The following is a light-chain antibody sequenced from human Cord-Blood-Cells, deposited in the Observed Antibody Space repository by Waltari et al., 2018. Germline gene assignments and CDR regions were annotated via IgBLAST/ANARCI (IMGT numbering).Light chain of an antibody. Sequence: DIVMTQSPDSLAVSLGERATINCKSSQSVLYSSNNKNYLAWYQQKPGQSPKLLISWPPTRESGVLDRFRGSGSGTDFTLTISGLQAEDVAVYYCQQYYSTPLTFGLGPKWISN. V-gene: IGKV4-1*01. CDR1: QSVLYSSNNKNY. J-gene: IGKJ3*01. CDR3: QQYYSTPLT. CDR2: WPP.